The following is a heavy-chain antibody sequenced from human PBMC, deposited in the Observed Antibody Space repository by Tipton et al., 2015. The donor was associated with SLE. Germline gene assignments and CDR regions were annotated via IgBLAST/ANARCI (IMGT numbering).Heavy chain of an antibody. Sequence: TLSLTCTVSGGSIRSHSWNWIRQPPGKGLEWIGYIYYSGSTNYNPSLKSRVTISVDTSKNQFSLKLSSVTAADTAVYYCARDEIVAGNNWFDPWGQGTLVTVSS. D-gene: IGHD3-22*01. CDR3: ARDEIVAGNNWFDP. V-gene: IGHV4-59*11. CDR1: GGSIRSHS. CDR2: IYYSGST. J-gene: IGHJ5*02.